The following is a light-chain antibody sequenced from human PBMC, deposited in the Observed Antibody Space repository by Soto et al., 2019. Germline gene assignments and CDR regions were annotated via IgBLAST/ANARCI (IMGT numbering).Light chain of an antibody. CDR3: QKYNSAPLT. CDR1: QGITTY. Sequence: DIQMTQSPSFLSASVGDRVTITCRAIQGITTYLAWYQQKPGKVPKLLIYAASTLQSGVPSRFSGSGSGTDFTRTISSLQTEDGATYYCQKYNSAPLTFGGGPKVEIK. J-gene: IGKJ4*01. V-gene: IGKV1-27*01. CDR2: AAS.